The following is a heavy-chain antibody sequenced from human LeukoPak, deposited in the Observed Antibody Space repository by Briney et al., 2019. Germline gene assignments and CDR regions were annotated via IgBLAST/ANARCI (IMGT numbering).Heavy chain of an antibody. CDR2: ISSSSSYI. Sequence: GGSLRLSCAASGFTFSSYSMNWVRQAPGQGLEWVSSISSSSSYIYYADSVKGRFTISRDNAKSSLYLQMNSLRAEDTAVYYCARDFYPASGSSPSVYWGQGTLVTVSS. D-gene: IGHD3-10*01. CDR1: GFTFSSYS. V-gene: IGHV3-21*01. CDR3: ARDFYPASGSSPSVY. J-gene: IGHJ4*02.